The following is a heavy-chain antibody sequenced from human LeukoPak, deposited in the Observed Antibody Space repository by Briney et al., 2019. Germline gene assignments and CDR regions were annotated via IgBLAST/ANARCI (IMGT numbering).Heavy chain of an antibody. J-gene: IGHJ3*02. V-gene: IGHV3-23*01. D-gene: IGHD6-19*01. CDR3: AKAVAGTPNDAFDI. Sequence: PGGSLRLSCAASGFTFSTYGMSWVRQAPGRGLEWVSTISGGGGSTYYADSVKGRFTISRDNSKNTLYLQMNSLRAEDTAVYYCAKAVAGTPNDAFDIWGQGTMVTVSS. CDR2: ISGGGGST. CDR1: GFTFSTYG.